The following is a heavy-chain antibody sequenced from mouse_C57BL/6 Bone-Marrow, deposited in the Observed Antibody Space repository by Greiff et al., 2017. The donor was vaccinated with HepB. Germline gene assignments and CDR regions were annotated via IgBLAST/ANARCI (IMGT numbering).Heavy chain of an antibody. CDR1: GFSLTSYG. J-gene: IGHJ2*01. CDR2: IWSGGST. D-gene: IGHD1-1*01. V-gene: IGHV2-2*01. Sequence: QVQLKQSGPGLVQPSQSLSITCTVSGFSLTSYGVHWVRQSPGKGLEWLGVIWSGGSTDYNAALISRLSISKDNSKSQVFFKMNSLQADDTAIYYCARGSITTVVADYWGQGTTLTVSS. CDR3: ARGSITTVVADY.